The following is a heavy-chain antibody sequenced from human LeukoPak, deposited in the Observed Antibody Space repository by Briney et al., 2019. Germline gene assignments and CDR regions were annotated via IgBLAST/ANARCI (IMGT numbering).Heavy chain of an antibody. CDR1: GFSFSSYA. Sequence: GSLRLSCATSGFSFSSYAMSWVRQAPGKGLEWVGFIRSKAYGGTTEYAASVKGRFTISRDDSKSIAYLQMNSLKTEDTAVYYCTRDHPDYSNYSPNAFDIWGQGTMVTVSS. D-gene: IGHD4-11*01. CDR3: TRDHPDYSNYSPNAFDI. V-gene: IGHV3-49*04. CDR2: IRSKAYGGTT. J-gene: IGHJ3*02.